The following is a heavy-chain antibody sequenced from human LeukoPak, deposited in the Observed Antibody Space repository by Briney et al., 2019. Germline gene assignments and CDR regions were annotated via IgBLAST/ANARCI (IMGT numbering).Heavy chain of an antibody. D-gene: IGHD6-13*01. V-gene: IGHV1-69*04. Sequence: SVKVSCKASGGTFSSYAISWVRQSPGQGLEWMGRIIPILGIANYAQKFQGRVTITADKSTSTAYMELSSLRAEDTAVYYCAKDSPGIAASPFDYWGQGTLVTVSS. CDR3: AKDSPGIAASPFDY. CDR1: GGTFSSYA. J-gene: IGHJ4*02. CDR2: IIPILGIA.